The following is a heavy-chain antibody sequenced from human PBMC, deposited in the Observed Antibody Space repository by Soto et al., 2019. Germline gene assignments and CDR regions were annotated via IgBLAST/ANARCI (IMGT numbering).Heavy chain of an antibody. CDR1: GFTLSGYW. V-gene: IGHV3-74*01. Sequence: EVQLVESGGGLVQPGGSVRLSCAASGFTLSGYWMHWVRQVPGTGLVWVSRVNSDGSMTSYADSVKGRFTISRDNAKNTLYPQMNRLKADYPAVDYCSRGKDQLNTQTYRYFASWGQGPQVAVSS. CDR3: SRGKDQLNTQTYRYFAS. CDR2: VNSDGSMT. J-gene: IGHJ4*02. D-gene: IGHD2-15*01.